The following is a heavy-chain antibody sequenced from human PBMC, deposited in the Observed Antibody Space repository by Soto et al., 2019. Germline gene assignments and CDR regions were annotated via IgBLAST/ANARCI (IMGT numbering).Heavy chain of an antibody. CDR3: ARAVSADYGDVRRRDPEYFQH. Sequence: TLSLTCAVYGGSFSGYYWSWIRQPPGKGLEWIGEINHSGSTNYNPSLKSRVTISVDTSKNQFSLKLSSVTAADTAVYYCARAVSADYGDVRRRDPEYFQHWGQGTLVTVS. J-gene: IGHJ1*01. CDR1: GGSFSGYY. CDR2: INHSGST. D-gene: IGHD4-17*01. V-gene: IGHV4-34*01.